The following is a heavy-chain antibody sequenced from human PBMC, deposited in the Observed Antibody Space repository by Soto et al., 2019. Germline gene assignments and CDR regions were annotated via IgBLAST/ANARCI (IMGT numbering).Heavy chain of an antibody. CDR3: AKDAVSGDGVWLLDS. D-gene: IGHD4-17*01. CDR2: ISNDGSNE. J-gene: IGHJ5*02. Sequence: GGSLRLSCAGSGFTFRWFGMNWVRQAPGKGLEWVARISNDGSNEYYVDSVKGRFTISRDNSKNTLYLQMDSLRAEDTAVYYCAKDAVSGDGVWLLDSWGQGTVVTVSS. V-gene: IGHV3-30*18. CDR1: GFTFRWFG.